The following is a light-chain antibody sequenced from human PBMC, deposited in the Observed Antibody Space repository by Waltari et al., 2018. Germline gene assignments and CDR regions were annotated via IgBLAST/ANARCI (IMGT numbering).Light chain of an antibody. CDR3: QSADGGSRYWV. J-gene: IGLJ3*02. V-gene: IGLV3-25*03. Sequence: SYELTQPPSVSVSPGQTASLPCSGEELPTQYVYWYQQKPGQAPVLLIYKDTERPPGIPERFSGSTSGTTVTLTIRGVQAEDEADYYCQSADGGSRYWVFGGGTKVTVL. CDR2: KDT. CDR1: ELPTQY.